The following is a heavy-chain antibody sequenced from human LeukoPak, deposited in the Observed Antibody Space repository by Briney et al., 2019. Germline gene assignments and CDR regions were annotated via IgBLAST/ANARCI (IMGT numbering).Heavy chain of an antibody. CDR1: GYTLTELS. V-gene: IGHV1-24*01. J-gene: IGHJ6*02. Sequence: ASVKVSCKVSGYTLTELSMHWVRQAPGKGPEWMGGFDPGDGETIYAQKFQGRVTMTEDTSTDTAYMELSSLRSEDTAVYYCATTAGPDYYGSGIKEKYGMDVWGQGTTVTVSS. D-gene: IGHD3-10*01. CDR2: FDPGDGET. CDR3: ATTAGPDYYGSGIKEKYGMDV.